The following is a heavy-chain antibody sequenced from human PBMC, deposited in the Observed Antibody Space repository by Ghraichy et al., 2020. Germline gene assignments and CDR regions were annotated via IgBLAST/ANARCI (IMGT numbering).Heavy chain of an antibody. V-gene: IGHV1-8*01. CDR2: MNPNSGNT. CDR1: GYTFTSYD. D-gene: IGHD5-18*01. J-gene: IGHJ6*02. CDR3: ARGRIIQLWSYYYGMDV. Sequence: ASVKVSCKASGYTFTSYDINWVRQATGQGLEWMGWMNPNSGNTGYAQKFQGRVTMTRNTSISTAYMELSSLRSEDTAVYYCARGRIIQLWSYYYGMDVWGQGTTVTVSS.